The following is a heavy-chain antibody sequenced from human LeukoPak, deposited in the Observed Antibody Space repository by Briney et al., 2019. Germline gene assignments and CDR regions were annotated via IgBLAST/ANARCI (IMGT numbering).Heavy chain of an antibody. Sequence: GESLQISCKGSGYSFTNYWIGWVRQMPGKGLEWMGIIYPGDSDTRYNPAFQGQVTISTDKSISTAYLQWSSLKASDTAIYYCARQVSGWYSYWGQGTLVTVSS. V-gene: IGHV5-51*01. D-gene: IGHD6-19*01. CDR1: GYSFTNYW. J-gene: IGHJ4*02. CDR2: IYPGDSDT. CDR3: ARQVSGWYSY.